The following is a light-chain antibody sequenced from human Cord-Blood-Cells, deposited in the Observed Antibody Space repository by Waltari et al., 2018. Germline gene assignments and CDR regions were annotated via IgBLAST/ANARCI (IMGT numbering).Light chain of an antibody. Sequence: SYELTQPPSVSVSPAQTASITCSGDTLADKYACWYQQKPGQSPVLVIYQDSKRPSGIPERFSGSNSGNTATLTISGTQAMDEADYYCQAWDSSTAVFGTGTKVTVL. V-gene: IGLV3-1*01. CDR2: QDS. CDR1: TLADKY. CDR3: QAWDSSTAV. J-gene: IGLJ1*01.